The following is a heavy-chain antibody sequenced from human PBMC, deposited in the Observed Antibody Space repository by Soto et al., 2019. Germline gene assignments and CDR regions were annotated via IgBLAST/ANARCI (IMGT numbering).Heavy chain of an antibody. V-gene: IGHV1-18*01. J-gene: IGHJ2*01. D-gene: IGHD2-15*01. CDR3: ARCYCSVGSCYTCRHFDL. CDR2: IGPYNGNT. Sequence: QVQLVQAGAEVKKPGASVKVSCKASGYTLNNYDISWVRQDPGQGLEWMGWIGPYNGNTDHAQNFPGIVTMTTDTSTNTAYMELRSLRFDATALYYCARCYCSVGSCYTCRHFDLWCRGTLVTVSS. CDR1: GYTLNNYD.